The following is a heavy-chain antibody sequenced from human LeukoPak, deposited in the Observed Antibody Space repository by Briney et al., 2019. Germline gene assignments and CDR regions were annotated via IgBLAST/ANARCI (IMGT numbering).Heavy chain of an antibody. Sequence: GGSPRLSCAASGFTFSTYGMHWVRQAPGKGLEYVSGIISNGGSTFYANSVKGRFTISRDNSKNTLHLQMGSLSAEDLAVYYCARDREGGHTYGYAFDYWGQGTLDTVSS. J-gene: IGHJ4*02. CDR3: ARDREGGHTYGYAFDY. D-gene: IGHD5-18*01. V-gene: IGHV3-64*01. CDR1: GFTFSTYG. CDR2: IISNGGST.